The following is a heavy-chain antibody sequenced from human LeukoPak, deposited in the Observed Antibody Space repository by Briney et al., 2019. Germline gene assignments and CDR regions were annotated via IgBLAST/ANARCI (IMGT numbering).Heavy chain of an antibody. J-gene: IGHJ4*02. Sequence: TGGSLRLSCAASGFTFSSYAMHWVRQAPGKGLEWVAVISYDGSNKYYADSVKGRFTISRDNSKNTLYLQMNSLRAEDTAVYYCARGLGITIFGVVSNEWYFDYWGQGTLVTVSS. CDR2: ISYDGSNK. CDR3: ARGLGITIFGVVSNEWYFDY. D-gene: IGHD3-3*01. CDR1: GFTFSSYA. V-gene: IGHV3-30-3*01.